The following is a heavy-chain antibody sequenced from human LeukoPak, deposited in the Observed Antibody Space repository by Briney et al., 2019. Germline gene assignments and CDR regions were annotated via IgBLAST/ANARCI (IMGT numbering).Heavy chain of an antibody. Sequence: ASVKVSCKASGYTFTRYDINWVRQATGQGLEWMGWMNPKSGNTGHAQKFQGRVTITRDTSISTVYMELSSLGSEDTAMYYCARELEVGSTFFDSWGQGTLVTVSS. V-gene: IGHV1-8*03. CDR1: GYTFTRYD. D-gene: IGHD1-26*01. CDR3: ARELEVGSTFFDS. CDR2: MNPKSGNT. J-gene: IGHJ4*02.